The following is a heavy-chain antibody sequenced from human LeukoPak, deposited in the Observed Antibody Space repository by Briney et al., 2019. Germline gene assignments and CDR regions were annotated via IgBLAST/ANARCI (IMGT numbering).Heavy chain of an antibody. CDR1: GASISSSKW. Sequence: SETLSLTCAVPGASISSSKWWSWVRQPPGKGLEWIGEIYHGGSTNYSPSLKSRVTISVDKSKNQFSLKLSSVTAADTAVYYCARGNGWGSSSDWFDPWGQGTLVTVSS. D-gene: IGHD3-10*01. CDR2: IYHGGST. J-gene: IGHJ5*02. CDR3: ARGNGWGSSSDWFDP. V-gene: IGHV4-4*02.